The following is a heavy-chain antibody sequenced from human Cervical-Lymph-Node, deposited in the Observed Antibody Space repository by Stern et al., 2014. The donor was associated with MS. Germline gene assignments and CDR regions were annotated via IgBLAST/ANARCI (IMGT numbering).Heavy chain of an antibody. D-gene: IGHD4-17*01. CDR3: ARARVGDYARSPHLDS. CDR1: GFTFSHYS. J-gene: IGHJ4*02. CDR2: ISTKSTTP. Sequence: EVQLVEAGGGLVKPGESLRLTCDASGFTFSHYSINWVRQAPGTGLEWNSSISTKSTTPYYADSLEGRFTISRDSAKDSVSLHMVSLRAEDTAVYYCARARVGDYARSPHLDSWGQGTLVTVSS. V-gene: IGHV3-21*01.